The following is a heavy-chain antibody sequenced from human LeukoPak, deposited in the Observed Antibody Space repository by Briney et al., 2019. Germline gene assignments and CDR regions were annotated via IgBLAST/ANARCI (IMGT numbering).Heavy chain of an antibody. CDR1: GGSXSSYY. CDR3: XXRVXXXXF. D-gene: IGHD6-6*01. J-gene: IGHJ4*02. Sequence: SGGSXSSYYWSWIRQPPGKGLEWIGYIYYSGSTFYNPSLKSRVTISIDTSKNQFSLKLSSVTVADTAVYYCXXRVXXXXFWGQGXLXTVSS. V-gene: IGHV4-59*04. CDR2: IYYSGST.